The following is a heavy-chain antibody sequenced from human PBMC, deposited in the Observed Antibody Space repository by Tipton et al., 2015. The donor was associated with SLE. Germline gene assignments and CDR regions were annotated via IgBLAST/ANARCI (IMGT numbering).Heavy chain of an antibody. V-gene: IGHV4-59*11. J-gene: IGHJ5*02. CDR2: IYYSGST. CDR3: ARVTSNYYDSSGYYYP. D-gene: IGHD3-22*01. Sequence: GLVKPSETLSLTCTVSGGSISSHYWSWIRQPPGKGLEWIGYIYYSGSTNYNPSLKSRVTISVDTSKNQFSLKLSSVTAADTAVYYCARVTSNYYDSSGYYYPWGQGTLVTVSS. CDR1: GGSISSHY.